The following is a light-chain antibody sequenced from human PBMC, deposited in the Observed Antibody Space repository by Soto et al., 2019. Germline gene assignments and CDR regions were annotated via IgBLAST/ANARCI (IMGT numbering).Light chain of an antibody. CDR1: SSDVGGYNY. CDR2: DVS. CDR3: SSYTSSSTLVV. V-gene: IGLV2-14*01. J-gene: IGLJ1*01. Sequence: QSALTQPASVSGSPGQSITISCTGTSSDVGGYNYVSWYQQHPGKAPKLMIYDVSNRPSGVSNRFSGSKSGNTASLTISGLXAEDEADYYCSSYTSSSTLVVFGTGTKVTVL.